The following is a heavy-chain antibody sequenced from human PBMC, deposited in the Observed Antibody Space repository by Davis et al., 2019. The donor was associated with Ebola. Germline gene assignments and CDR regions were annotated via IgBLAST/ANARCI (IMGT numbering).Heavy chain of an antibody. CDR2: TYYKSKWYN. CDR1: GDSVSSAG. J-gene: IGHJ6*04. CDR3: ARGWLRGGLDV. V-gene: IGHV6-1*01. D-gene: IGHD5-18*01. Sequence: HSQTLSLTCAISGDSVSSAGWNWIMQSPSRGLEWLGRTYYKSKWYNDYAVSVKSRITINPDTSKNQFSLQLNSVTPEDTALYYCARGWLRGGLDVWGEGTTVTVSS.